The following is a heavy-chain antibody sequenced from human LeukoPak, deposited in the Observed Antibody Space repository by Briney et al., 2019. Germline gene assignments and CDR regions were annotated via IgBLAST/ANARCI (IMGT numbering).Heavy chain of an antibody. J-gene: IGHJ5*02. CDR2: ISAYNGNT. D-gene: IGHD3-10*01. CDR3: ARAPNYYGLGSTPDGWFDP. Sequence: ASVKVSCKASGGTFSSYAISWVRQAPGQGLEWMGWISAYNGNTNYAQKLQGRVTMTTDTSTSTAYMELRSLRSDDTAVYYCARAPNYYGLGSTPDGWFDPWGQGTLVTVSS. CDR1: GGTFSSYA. V-gene: IGHV1-18*01.